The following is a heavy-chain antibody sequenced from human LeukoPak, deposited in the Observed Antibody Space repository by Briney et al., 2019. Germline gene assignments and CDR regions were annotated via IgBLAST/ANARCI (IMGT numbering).Heavy chain of an antibody. CDR2: INAGNGNT. V-gene: IGHV1-3*01. J-gene: IGHJ5*02. CDR1: GYTFTGYA. CDR3: ARDGYDFWSGSNWFDP. Sequence: ASVNVSCKASGYTFTGYAMHWVRQAPGQRLEWMGWINAGNGNTKYSQKFQGRVTITRDTSASTAYMELSSLRSEDTAVYYCARDGYDFWSGSNWFDPWGQGTLVTVSS. D-gene: IGHD3-3*01.